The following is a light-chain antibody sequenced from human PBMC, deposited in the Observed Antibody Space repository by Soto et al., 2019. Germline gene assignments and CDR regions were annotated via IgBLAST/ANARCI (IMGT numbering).Light chain of an antibody. V-gene: IGLV2-23*01. Sequence: QSALTQPASVSGSPGQSITISCTGTSSDVGNYNLVSWYQQHPGKAPKLMIYEGSKRPSGVSNRFSGSKSGNMASLTISGLQAEDDADYYCCSYAGGYTWLFGGGTKLTVL. J-gene: IGLJ3*02. CDR1: SSDVGNYNL. CDR3: CSYAGGYTWL. CDR2: EGS.